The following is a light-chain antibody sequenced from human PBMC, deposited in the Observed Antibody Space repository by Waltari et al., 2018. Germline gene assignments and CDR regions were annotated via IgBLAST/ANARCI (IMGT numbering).Light chain of an antibody. J-gene: IGKJ5*01. V-gene: IGKV1-33*01. CDR3: QPYDNLPIT. CDR1: QDISNY. Sequence: DSQRTQSPSSLSASVGDRVTITCQASQDISNYLNWYQQKPGKAPKLLIYDASNLETGVPSSFSGSGSGTDFTFTISSLQPEDIATYYCQPYDNLPITFGQGTPLEIK. CDR2: DAS.